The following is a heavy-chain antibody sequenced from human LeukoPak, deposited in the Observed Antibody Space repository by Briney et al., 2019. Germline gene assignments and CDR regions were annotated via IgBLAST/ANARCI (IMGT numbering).Heavy chain of an antibody. CDR1: GYTFTSYG. Sequence: ASVKVSCKASGYTFTSYGISWVRQAPGQGLEWMGWISAYIGNTNYAQKLQGRVTMTTDTSTSTAYMELRSLRSDDTAVYYCARGLDPCSSTSCHGYFDYWGQGTLVTVSS. D-gene: IGHD2-2*01. CDR3: ARGLDPCSSTSCHGYFDY. J-gene: IGHJ4*02. V-gene: IGHV1-18*01. CDR2: ISAYIGNT.